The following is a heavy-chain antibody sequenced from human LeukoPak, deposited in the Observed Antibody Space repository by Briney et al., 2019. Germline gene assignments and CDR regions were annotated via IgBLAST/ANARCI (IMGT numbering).Heavy chain of an antibody. J-gene: IGHJ2*01. V-gene: IGHV3-23*01. Sequence: QPGGSLGLSCAASGFTFSSYAMSWVRQAPGKGLEWVSAISGSGGITYYADSVKGRFTISRDNSKNTLYLQMNSLRAEDTAVYYCAKEGLALRYCSSTSCYADWYFDLWGRGTLVTVSS. D-gene: IGHD2-2*01. CDR1: GFTFSSYA. CDR2: ISGSGGIT. CDR3: AKEGLALRYCSSTSCYADWYFDL.